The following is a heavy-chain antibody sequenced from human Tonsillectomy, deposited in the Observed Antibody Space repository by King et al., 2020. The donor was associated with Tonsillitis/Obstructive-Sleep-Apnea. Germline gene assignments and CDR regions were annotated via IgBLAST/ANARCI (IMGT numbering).Heavy chain of an antibody. J-gene: IGHJ6*03. D-gene: IGHD3-22*01. CDR1: GLTFSSYS. CDR3: ARDHYDRSGVYMDV. CDR2: ISSSSGYI. Sequence: VQLVESGGGLVKPGGSLRLSCAASGLTFSSYSMSWVRQAPGKGLEWVSSISSSSGYIYCADSLKGRFTISRDNAKNSLYLQMNSLRAEDTAVYYCARDHYDRSGVYMDVWGKGTTVTVSS. V-gene: IGHV3-21*01.